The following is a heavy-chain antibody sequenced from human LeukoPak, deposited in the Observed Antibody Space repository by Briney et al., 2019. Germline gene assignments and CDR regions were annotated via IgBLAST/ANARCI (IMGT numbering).Heavy chain of an antibody. V-gene: IGHV4-4*07. CDR2: IYTSGST. CDR1: GGSISSYY. J-gene: IGHJ3*02. CDR3: ARFTYGSGDAFDI. Sequence: TSETLFLTCTVSGGSISSYYWGWIRQPAGKGLEWIGRIYTSGSTNYNPSLKSRVTMSVDTSKNQFSLKLSSVTAADTAVYYCARFTYGSGDAFDIWGQGTMVTVSS. D-gene: IGHD3-10*01.